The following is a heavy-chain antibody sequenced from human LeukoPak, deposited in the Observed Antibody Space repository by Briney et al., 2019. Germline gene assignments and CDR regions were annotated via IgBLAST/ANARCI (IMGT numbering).Heavy chain of an antibody. CDR2: INPSGGST. Sequence: ASVKVSCKASGYTFTSYYMHWVRQAPGQGLEWMGIINPSGGSTSYAQKFQGRVTMTRDTSTSTVYMELSSLRSEDTAVYYCASLTYYYDSGGAFDIWGQGTMVTVSS. CDR3: ASLTYYYDSGGAFDI. CDR1: GYTFTSYY. V-gene: IGHV1-46*01. D-gene: IGHD3-22*01. J-gene: IGHJ3*02.